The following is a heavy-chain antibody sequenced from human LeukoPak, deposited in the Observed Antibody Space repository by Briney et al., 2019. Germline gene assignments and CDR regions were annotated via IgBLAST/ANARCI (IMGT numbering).Heavy chain of an antibody. CDR1: GTRVSDNY. J-gene: IGHJ4*02. V-gene: IGHV3-53*01. D-gene: IGHD3-16*01. Sequence: GGSLRLSCEASGTRVSDNYMYWVRQAPGKGLEWVSLIHSGGSTYYADSVKGRFTISRDNSKNTLYLEMSSLRVDDAAIYYCARSVWGSYHFDYWGQGTRVTVSS. CDR2: IHSGGST. CDR3: ARSVWGSYHFDY.